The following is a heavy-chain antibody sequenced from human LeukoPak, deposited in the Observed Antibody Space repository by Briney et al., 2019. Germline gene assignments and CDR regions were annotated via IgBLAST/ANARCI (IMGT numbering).Heavy chain of an antibody. CDR1: GYTFTSYD. V-gene: IGHV1-8*01. J-gene: IGHJ4*02. CDR3: AKDFYDSSGSRYDY. CDR2: MSPNSGDT. Sequence: GASVKVSCKASGYTFTSYDFNWVRQATGQRPEWMGWMSPNSGDTGYAQKFQDRVTMTRNTSISTAYMELSSLRAEDTAVYYCAKDFYDSSGSRYDYWGQGTLVTVSS. D-gene: IGHD3-22*01.